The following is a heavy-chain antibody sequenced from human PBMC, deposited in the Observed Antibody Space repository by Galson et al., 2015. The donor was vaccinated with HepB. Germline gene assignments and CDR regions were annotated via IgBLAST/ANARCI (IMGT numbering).Heavy chain of an antibody. V-gene: IGHV1-46*01. D-gene: IGHD5-12*01. CDR3: ATHSGYDDGPHYYYYYYMDV. Sequence: SVKVSCKASGYTFTSYYMHWVRQAPGQGLEWMGIINPSGGSTSYAQKFQGRVTMTRDTSTSTVYMELSSLRSEDTAVYYCATHSGYDDGPHYYYYYYMDVWGKGTTVTVSS. CDR1: GYTFTSYY. CDR2: INPSGGST. J-gene: IGHJ6*03.